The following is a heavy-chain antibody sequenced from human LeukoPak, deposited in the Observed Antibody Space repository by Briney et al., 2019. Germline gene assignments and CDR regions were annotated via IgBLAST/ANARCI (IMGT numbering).Heavy chain of an antibody. CDR1: GFTFSSYG. Sequence: GGSLRLSCAASGFTFSSYGMHWVRQAPGKGLEWVAVISYDGSNKYYADSVKGRFTISRDNSKNTLYLQMNSLRAEDTAVYYCAKAHSSGWYRYSDYWGQGTLVTVSS. CDR2: ISYDGSNK. J-gene: IGHJ4*02. CDR3: AKAHSSGWYRYSDY. D-gene: IGHD6-19*01. V-gene: IGHV3-30*18.